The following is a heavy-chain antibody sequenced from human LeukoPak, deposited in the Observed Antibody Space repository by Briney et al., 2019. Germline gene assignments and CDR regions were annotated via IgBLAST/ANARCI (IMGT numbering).Heavy chain of an antibody. CDR3: ARGGDYYDSSGYLIDY. D-gene: IGHD3-22*01. CDR2: INPNSGGT. CDR1: RYTFTGYY. Sequence: GASVKVSCKASRYTFTGYYMHWVRQAPGQGLEWMGWINPNSGGTNYAQKFQGRVTMTRDTSISTAYMELSRLRSDDTAVYYCARGGDYYDSSGYLIDYWGQGTLVTVSS. J-gene: IGHJ4*02. V-gene: IGHV1-2*02.